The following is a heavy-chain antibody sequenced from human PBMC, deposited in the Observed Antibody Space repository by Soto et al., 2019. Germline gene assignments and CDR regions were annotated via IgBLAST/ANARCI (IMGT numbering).Heavy chain of an antibody. J-gene: IGHJ6*02. CDR1: GFTFSSYA. V-gene: IGHV3-23*01. D-gene: IGHD4-17*01. CDR2: ISGSGGST. Sequence: GGSLRLSCAAPGFTFSSYAMSWVRQAPGKGLEWVSAISGSGGSTYYADSVKGRFTISRDNSKNTLYLQMNSLRAEDTAVYYCAKDSPPSRIYADSDYYYGMDVWGQGTTVTASS. CDR3: AKDSPPSRIYADSDYYYGMDV.